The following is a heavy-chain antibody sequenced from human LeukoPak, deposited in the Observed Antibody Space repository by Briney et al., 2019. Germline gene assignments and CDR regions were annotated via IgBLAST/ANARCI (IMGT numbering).Heavy chain of an antibody. CDR1: GFTFSAYS. CDR2: ISETSNFM. V-gene: IGHV3-21*04. CDR3: ARMEDSGHGKGAFDV. J-gene: IGHJ3*01. D-gene: IGHD5-12*01. Sequence: GGSLRLSCAASGFTFSAYSMNWVRQAPGKGLEWVSSISETSNFMYYRDSVKGRFTISRDNARNSLYLQMSSLRAEDTALYYCARMEDSGHGKGAFDVWGQGTMVTVSS.